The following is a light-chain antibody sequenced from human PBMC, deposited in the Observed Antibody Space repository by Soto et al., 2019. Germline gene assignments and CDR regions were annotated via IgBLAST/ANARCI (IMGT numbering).Light chain of an antibody. V-gene: IGLV6-57*04. Sequence: NFMLTQPHSVSESPGKTVTISCTRSSGSIGSNSVQWYRQRPGSAPTIVIYEDDQRPSGVPNRFAGSIDRSSNSASLTISGLQTEDEADYYGQSYETNTVVFGGGTKLNVL. J-gene: IGLJ2*01. CDR2: EDD. CDR3: QSYETNTVV. CDR1: SGSIGSNS.